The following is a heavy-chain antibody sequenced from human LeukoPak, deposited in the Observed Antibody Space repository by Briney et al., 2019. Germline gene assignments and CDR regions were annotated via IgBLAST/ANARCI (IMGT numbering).Heavy chain of an antibody. CDR1: GYTFPSYY. D-gene: IGHD4-23*01. Sequence: ASVKVSCKASGYTFPSYYMHWVRQAPGQGLEWMGVINPSGGNTNSAQKFQGRVTMTRDTSTRTVFMELSSLRSDDTAFYYCARNSRVASTSGLNYWGQGTLVTVSS. J-gene: IGHJ4*02. CDR2: INPSGGNT. V-gene: IGHV1-46*01. CDR3: ARNSRVASTSGLNY.